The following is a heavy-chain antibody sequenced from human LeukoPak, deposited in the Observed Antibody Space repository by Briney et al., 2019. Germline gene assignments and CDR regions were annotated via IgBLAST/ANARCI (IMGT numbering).Heavy chain of an antibody. D-gene: IGHD2-2*02. CDR2: IYTSGST. J-gene: IGHJ3*02. Sequence: SETLSLTCTVSGGSISSSSYYWGWIRQPAGKGLEWIGRIYTSGSTNYNPSLKSRVTMSVDTSKNQFSLKLSSVTAADTAVYYCNTRTRAFDIWGQGTMVTVSS. CDR3: NTRTRAFDI. CDR1: GGSISSSSYY. V-gene: IGHV4-61*02.